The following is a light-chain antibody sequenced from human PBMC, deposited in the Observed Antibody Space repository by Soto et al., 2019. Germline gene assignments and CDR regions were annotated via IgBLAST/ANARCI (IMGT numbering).Light chain of an antibody. J-gene: IGKJ3*01. Sequence: EVVMTQSPSTLSVSPGEGSTLSCRASQSVSSKLAWYQQKPGQAPRLLIYGASTRATGIPARFSGSESGTEFALTISSLQSEDFAVYYCQQYDNWPFTFGPGTKVDIK. CDR3: QQYDNWPFT. CDR1: QSVSSK. V-gene: IGKV3-15*01. CDR2: GAS.